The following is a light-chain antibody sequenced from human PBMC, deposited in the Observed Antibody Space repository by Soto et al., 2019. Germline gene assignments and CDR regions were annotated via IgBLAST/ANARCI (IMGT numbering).Light chain of an antibody. J-gene: IGLJ1*01. CDR2: GNS. V-gene: IGLV1-40*01. CDR3: QSYDSSLSGYNYV. CDR1: RSNIGAGYD. Sequence: QSVLTQPPSVSGAPGQRVTISCTGSRSNIGAGYDVHWYQQLPGTAPKLLIYGNSNRPSGVPDRFSGSKSGTSASLAITGLQAEDEADYYCQSYDSSLSGYNYVFGTGTKLTVL.